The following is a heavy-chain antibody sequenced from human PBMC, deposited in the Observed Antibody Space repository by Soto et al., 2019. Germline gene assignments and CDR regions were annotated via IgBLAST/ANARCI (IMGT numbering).Heavy chain of an antibody. D-gene: IGHD5-12*01. Sequence: QVQLVQSGAEVKKPGASVKVSCKASGYTFTGYYMHWVRQAPGQGLEWMGWINPNSGGTNYAQKFQGWVTMTRDTYISTAYMELSRLRSDDTAVYYCARDSGYDFCSAFDIWGQGTMVTVSS. CDR2: INPNSGGT. J-gene: IGHJ3*02. CDR3: ARDSGYDFCSAFDI. CDR1: GYTFTGYY. V-gene: IGHV1-2*04.